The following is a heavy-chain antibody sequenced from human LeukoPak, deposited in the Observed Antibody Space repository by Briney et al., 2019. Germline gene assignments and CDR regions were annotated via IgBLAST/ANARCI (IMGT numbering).Heavy chain of an antibody. Sequence: SETLSLTCTVSGGSISSYYWSWIRQPPGKGLEWIGYIYYSGSTNYNPSLKSRVTISVDTSKNQFSLKLSSVTAADTAVYYGASGGRSSSWSWGQGTLVTVSS. V-gene: IGHV4-59*08. D-gene: IGHD6-13*01. J-gene: IGHJ4*02. CDR3: ASGGRSSSWS. CDR1: GGSISSYY. CDR2: IYYSGST.